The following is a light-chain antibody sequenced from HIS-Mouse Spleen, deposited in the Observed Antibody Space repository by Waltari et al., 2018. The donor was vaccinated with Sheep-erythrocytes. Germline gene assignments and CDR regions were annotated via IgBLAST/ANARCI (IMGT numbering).Light chain of an antibody. J-gene: IGLJ3*02. CDR1: SIVVGSYNL. Sequence: QSAMTQAASVSGSAGQSITISCTGTSIVVGSYNLFSWYQQHPGKAPELMINEGSKRTSGGPSHLSSHKTRNTGSLPTVSLQAEAEADYYCCSYAGSSTPWGFGGVTKLTAL. CDR2: EGS. V-gene: IGLV2-23*01. CDR3: CSYAGSSTPWG.